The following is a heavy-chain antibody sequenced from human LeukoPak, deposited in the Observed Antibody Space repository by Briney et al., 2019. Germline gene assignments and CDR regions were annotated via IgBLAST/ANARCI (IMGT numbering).Heavy chain of an antibody. CDR2: ISWNSGSI. CDR1: GFTFDDYA. Sequence: YPGRSLRLSCAASGFTFDDYAMHWVRQAPGKGLEWVSGISWNSGSIGYADSVKGRFTISRDNAKNSLYLQMNSLRAEDTALYYCAKDPMVREVTAPPNWFDPWGQGTLVTVSS. CDR3: AKDPMVREVTAPPNWFDP. V-gene: IGHV3-9*01. J-gene: IGHJ5*02. D-gene: IGHD3-10*01.